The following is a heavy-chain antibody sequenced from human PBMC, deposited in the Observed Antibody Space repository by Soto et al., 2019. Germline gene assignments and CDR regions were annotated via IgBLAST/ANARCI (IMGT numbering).Heavy chain of an antibody. D-gene: IGHD3-22*01. CDR3: ARGNVGASSGYFTH. Sequence: QVQLVQSGAEVKKPGASVNISCEASGFTFNNYAIHWVRRAPGQRLEWMGWINPGNKFTRYSQSFQGRFTLNSDTSAKTAYLVLSSLRSEDTAVYYCARGNVGASSGYFTHWGRGTLITVSS. CDR1: GFTFNNYA. V-gene: IGHV1-3*01. CDR2: INPGNKFT. J-gene: IGHJ4*02.